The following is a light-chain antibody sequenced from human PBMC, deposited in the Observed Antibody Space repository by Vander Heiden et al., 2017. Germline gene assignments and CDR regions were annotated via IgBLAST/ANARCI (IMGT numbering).Light chain of an antibody. J-gene: IGLJ3*02. Sequence: QSVLTQPPSVSGAPGQRVTISCTGSSSNIVAGYDVHWYQQVPRTAPKLLIYGNNNRPSGVPDRFSGSKSGTSASLAITGLQAEDEADYYCQSYDGSLSGLVFGGGTKLTVL. CDR3: QSYDGSLSGLV. CDR1: SSNIVAGYD. CDR2: GNN. V-gene: IGLV1-40*01.